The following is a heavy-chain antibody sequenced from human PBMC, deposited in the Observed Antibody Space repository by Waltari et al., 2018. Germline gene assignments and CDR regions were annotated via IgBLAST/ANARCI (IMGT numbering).Heavy chain of an antibody. V-gene: IGHV3-7*04. CDR3: MRPLRSVSADC. J-gene: IGHJ4*02. CDR1: AFPFSNSW. Sequence: EVQPVESGGGLVQPGGSLRLSCAASAFPFSNSWMAWVRQVPEKGLEWVANISPDGSQNQYVDSLQGRFTVSRDNSKNLLFLQMNGLRVEDTAIYYCMRPLRSVSADCWGQGTLVTVSS. CDR2: ISPDGSQN.